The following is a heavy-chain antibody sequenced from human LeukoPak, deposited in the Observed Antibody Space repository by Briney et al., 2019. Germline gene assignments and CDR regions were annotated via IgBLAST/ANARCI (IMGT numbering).Heavy chain of an antibody. Sequence: PGRSLRLSCAASGFTFDDYAMHWVRQAPGKGLEWVSGISWNSGSIGYADSVKGRFTISRDNAKNSLYLQMNSLRAEDTAVYYCARFRDGAGAVDYWGQGTLVTVSS. CDR1: GFTFDDYA. V-gene: IGHV3-9*01. D-gene: IGHD5-24*01. CDR2: ISWNSGSI. CDR3: ARFRDGAGAVDY. J-gene: IGHJ4*02.